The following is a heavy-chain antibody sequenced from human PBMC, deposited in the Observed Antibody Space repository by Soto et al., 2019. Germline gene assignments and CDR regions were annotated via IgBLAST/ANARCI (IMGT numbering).Heavy chain of an antibody. CDR1: GYTFTSYD. CDR2: MNANSGNT. V-gene: IGHV1-8*01. Sequence: QVQLVQSGAEVKKPGASVKVSCKASGYTFTSYDINWVRQATGQGLEWMGWMNANSGNTGYAHKFQVRVTMTRNTSKSTAYMEPSSLIFEDTDVYYCAKDRRGLTRDQHWGQGNLVPVSS. CDR3: AKDRRGLTRDQH. D-gene: IGHD2-2*01. J-gene: IGHJ1*01.